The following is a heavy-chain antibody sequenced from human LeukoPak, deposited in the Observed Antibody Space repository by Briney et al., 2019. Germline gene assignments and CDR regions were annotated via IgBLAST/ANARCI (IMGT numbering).Heavy chain of an antibody. D-gene: IGHD5-18*01. CDR2: IYYSGST. CDR1: GYSISSGYY. V-gene: IGHV4-31*03. CDR3: ARDSYGYVDY. J-gene: IGHJ4*02. Sequence: SETLSLTCTVSGYSISSGYYWSWIRQHPGKGLEWIGYIYYSGSTYYNPSLKSRVTISVDTSKNQFSLKLSSVTAADTAVYYCARDSYGYVDYWGQGTLVTVSS.